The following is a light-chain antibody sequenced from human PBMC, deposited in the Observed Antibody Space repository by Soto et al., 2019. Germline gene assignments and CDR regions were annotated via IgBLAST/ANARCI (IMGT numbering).Light chain of an antibody. V-gene: IGLV4-60*02. Sequence: QLVLTQSSSASASLGSSVKLTCTLSSGHSSYIIAWHQQQPGKAPRYLMKLEGSGSYNKGSGVPDRFSDSSSGADRYLTISNLQFEDEADYYCETWDSNTHWVFGGGTKLTVL. CDR3: ETWDSNTHWV. CDR1: SGHSSYI. J-gene: IGLJ3*02. CDR2: LEGSGSY.